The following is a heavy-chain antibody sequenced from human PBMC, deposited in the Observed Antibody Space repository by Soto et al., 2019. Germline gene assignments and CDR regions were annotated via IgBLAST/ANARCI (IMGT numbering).Heavy chain of an antibody. CDR2: IIPISGTA. CDR3: ARSQGSSTSLESYYYYYYGMDV. V-gene: IGHV1-69*01. CDR1: GGTFNSYA. Sequence: QVQLVQSGAEVKKPGSSVKVSCKASGGTFNSYAISWVRQAPGQGLEWMGGIIPISGTANYAQKFQGRVTITADESTSTAYMERSSLRSEDTSVYYCARSQGSSTSLESYYYYYYGMDVWGLGTTVTVSS. J-gene: IGHJ6*02. D-gene: IGHD2-2*01.